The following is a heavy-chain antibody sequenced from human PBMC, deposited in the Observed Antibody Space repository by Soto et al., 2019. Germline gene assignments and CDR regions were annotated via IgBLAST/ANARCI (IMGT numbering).Heavy chain of an antibody. D-gene: IGHD6-19*01. CDR3: ARHKGGWYEGFDS. Sequence: QVQLQESGPGLVKPSETLSLTCTVSGGSIDTYYWSWIRQPPGRGLEWIGFVYYSGTTNYNPSLKRRVTISLDSSKNQFSLKLRSVTAADTAIYYCARHKGGWYEGFDSWGQGTLVPVSS. J-gene: IGHJ4*02. V-gene: IGHV4-59*08. CDR1: GGSIDTYY. CDR2: VYYSGTT.